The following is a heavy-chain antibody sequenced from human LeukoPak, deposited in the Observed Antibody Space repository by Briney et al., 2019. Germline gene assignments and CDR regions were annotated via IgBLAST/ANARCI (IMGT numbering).Heavy chain of an antibody. CDR1: GGSISSSSYY. CDR2: IYYSGST. J-gene: IGHJ4*02. Sequence: SETLSLTCTVSGGSISSSSYYWGWIRQPPGKGLVWIGSIYYSGSTYYNPSLKSRVTISVDTSKNQFSLKLSSVTAADTAVYYCARGEDYYDSSGYYYAYYFDYWGQGTLVTVSS. V-gene: IGHV4-39*07. CDR3: ARGEDYYDSSGYYYAYYFDY. D-gene: IGHD3-22*01.